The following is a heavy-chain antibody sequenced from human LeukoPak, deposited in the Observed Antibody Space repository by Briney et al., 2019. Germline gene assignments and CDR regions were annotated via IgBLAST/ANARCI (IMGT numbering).Heavy chain of an antibody. J-gene: IGHJ4*02. CDR3: AKQQQLVYYFDY. CDR1: GFTFSSYA. D-gene: IGHD6-13*01. CDR2: IYSGGST. Sequence: GGSLRLSCAASGFTFSSYAMSWVRQAPGKGLVWVSVIYSGGSTYYADSVKGRFTISRDNSKNTLYLQMNSLRAEDTAVYYCAKQQQLVYYFDYWGQGTLVTVSS. V-gene: IGHV3-23*03.